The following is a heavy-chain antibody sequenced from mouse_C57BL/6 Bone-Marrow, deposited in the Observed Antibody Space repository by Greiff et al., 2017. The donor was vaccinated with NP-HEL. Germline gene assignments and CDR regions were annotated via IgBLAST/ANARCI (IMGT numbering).Heavy chain of an antibody. CDR3: ARDSFTTVVAHYFDY. CDR1: GFSLTSYG. V-gene: IGHV2-2*01. J-gene: IGHJ2*01. Sequence: VQRVESGPGLVQPSQSLSITCTVSGFSLTSYGVHWVRQSPGKGLEWLGVIWSGGSTDYNAAFIYRLSISKDNSKSQVFFKMNSLQADDTAIYYCARDSFTTVVAHYFDYWGQGTTLTVSS. D-gene: IGHD1-1*01. CDR2: IWSGGST.